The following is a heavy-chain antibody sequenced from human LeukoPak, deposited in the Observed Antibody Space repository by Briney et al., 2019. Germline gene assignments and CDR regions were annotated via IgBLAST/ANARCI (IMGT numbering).Heavy chain of an antibody. CDR2: IRSKAYGGTT. V-gene: IGHV3-49*04. CDR3: TRVMIVVVAADY. CDR1: GFTFGDYA. Sequence: PGRSLRLSCTASGFTFGDYAMSWVRQAPGKGLEWVGFIRSKAYGGTTEYAASVKGRFTISRDDSKNIAYPQINSLKTEDTAVYYCTRVMIVVVAADYWGQGTLVTVSS. J-gene: IGHJ4*02. D-gene: IGHD3-22*01.